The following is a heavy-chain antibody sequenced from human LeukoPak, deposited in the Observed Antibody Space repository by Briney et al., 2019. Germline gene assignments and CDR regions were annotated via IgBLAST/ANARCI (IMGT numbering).Heavy chain of an antibody. CDR3: ASGHIVVVPAAIAQDY. D-gene: IGHD2-2*01. CDR1: GFTFSSYE. V-gene: IGHV3-48*03. Sequence: PPGGSLRLSCAASGFTFSSYEMNWVRQAAGKGLEWVSYISSSGSTIYYADSVKGRFTISRDNAKNSLYLQMNSRRAEDTAVYYCASGHIVVVPAAIAQDYWGQGTLVTVSS. J-gene: IGHJ4*02. CDR2: ISSSGSTI.